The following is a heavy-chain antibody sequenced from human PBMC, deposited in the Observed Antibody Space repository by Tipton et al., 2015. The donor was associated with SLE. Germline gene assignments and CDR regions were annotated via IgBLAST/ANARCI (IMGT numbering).Heavy chain of an antibody. CDR3: ARGESGSYSDRWDYYYYMDV. CDR1: GGSISSYY. V-gene: IGHV4-59*01. CDR2: IYYSGST. J-gene: IGHJ6*03. Sequence: TLSLTCTVSGGSISSYYWSWIRQPPGKGLEWIGYIYYSGSTNYNPSLKSRVTISVDTSKNQFSLKLISVTAADTAVYYCARGESGSYSDRWDYYYYMDVWGKGTTVTVSS. D-gene: IGHD1-26*01.